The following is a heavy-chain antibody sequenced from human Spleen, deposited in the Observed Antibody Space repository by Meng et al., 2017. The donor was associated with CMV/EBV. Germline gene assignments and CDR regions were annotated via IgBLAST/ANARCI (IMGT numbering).Heavy chain of an antibody. CDR2: IWYGGSEE. D-gene: IGHD3-10*01. V-gene: IGHV3-33*03. Sequence: LSCTASGFTFSKWGMHWVRQAPGKGLEWVAVIWYGGSEEYYADNVKGRFTISRDNYRHMLYLQMNNLRAEDTAVYYCAKAPYSGGFDSWGQGTLVTVSS. CDR1: GFTFSKWG. J-gene: IGHJ4*02. CDR3: AKAPYSGGFDS.